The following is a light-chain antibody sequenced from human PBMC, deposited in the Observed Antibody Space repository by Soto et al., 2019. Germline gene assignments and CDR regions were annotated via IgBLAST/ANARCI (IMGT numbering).Light chain of an antibody. J-gene: IGLJ3*02. CDR3: QTWGIGFWV. CDR2: LNSDGSH. Sequence: QSVLTQSPSASASLGASVKLTCTLSSGHSSYAIAWHQQQPEKGPRYLMILNSDGSHSKGDGIPDRFSGSSSGAERYLTISSLQSEDEAYYYCQTWGIGFWVFGGGTKLTVL. CDR1: SGHSSYA. V-gene: IGLV4-69*01.